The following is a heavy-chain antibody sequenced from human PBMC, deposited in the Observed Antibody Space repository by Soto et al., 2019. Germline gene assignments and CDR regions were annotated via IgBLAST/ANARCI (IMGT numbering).Heavy chain of an antibody. J-gene: IGHJ4*02. CDR3: AKDRIAVAGPVDY. Sequence: EVQLVESGGGLVQPGRSLRLSCAASGFTFDDYAMHWVRQAPGKGLEWVSGISWNSGSIGYADSVKGRFTISRDNAQNSLYLQMNSLRAEDTALYYCAKDRIAVAGPVDYWGQGTLVTVSS. CDR1: GFTFDDYA. D-gene: IGHD6-19*01. V-gene: IGHV3-9*01. CDR2: ISWNSGSI.